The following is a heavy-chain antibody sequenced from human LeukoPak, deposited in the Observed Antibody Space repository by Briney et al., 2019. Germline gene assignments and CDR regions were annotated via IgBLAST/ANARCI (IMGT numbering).Heavy chain of an antibody. Sequence: GGSLRLSCAASGFSVSSTYMVWVRQAPGKRLEWVSLILGGGSTYYADSVKGRFTISRDKSKNTVNLQMNSLRDEDTAVYYCARGFSGRGLFDYWGQGTLVTVSS. CDR1: GFSVSSTY. J-gene: IGHJ4*02. CDR2: ILGGGST. CDR3: ARGFSGRGLFDY. V-gene: IGHV3-53*01. D-gene: IGHD5-12*01.